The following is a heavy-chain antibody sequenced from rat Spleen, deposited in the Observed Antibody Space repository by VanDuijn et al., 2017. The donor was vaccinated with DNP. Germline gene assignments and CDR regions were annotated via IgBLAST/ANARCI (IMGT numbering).Heavy chain of an antibody. CDR3: AKIPLSTEGFDY. D-gene: IGHD1-11*01. V-gene: IGHV5-50*01. CDR2: IYYDSSNK. Sequence: EVQLVESGGGLVQPGNSLKLSCVASGFTFSSYNMHWIRQAPKKGLEWIALIYYDSSNKYYADSVKGRFTISRDNSKNTLYLEMNSLRSEDTAMYYCAKIPLSTEGFDYWGQGVMVTVSS. CDR1: GFTFSSYN. J-gene: IGHJ2*01.